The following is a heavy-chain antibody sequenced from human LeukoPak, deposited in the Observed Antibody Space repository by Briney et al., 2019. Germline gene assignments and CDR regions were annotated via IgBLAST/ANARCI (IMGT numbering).Heavy chain of an antibody. CDR2: IYTSGST. V-gene: IGHV4-4*07. CDR1: GGSISSYY. J-gene: IGHJ4*02. D-gene: IGHD5-18*01. CDR3: ARDQGQLPNFDY. Sequence: SETLSLTCTVSGGSISSYYWSWIRQPAGKGLEWIGRIYTSGSTNYNPSLKSRVTISVDRSKNQFSLKLSSVTAADTAVYYCARDQGQLPNFDYWGQGTLVTVSS.